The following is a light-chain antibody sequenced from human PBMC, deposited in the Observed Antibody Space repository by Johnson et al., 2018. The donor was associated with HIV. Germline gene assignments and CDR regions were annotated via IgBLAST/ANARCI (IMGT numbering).Light chain of an antibody. Sequence: QSVLTQPPSVSAAPGQKVTISCSGSSSNIGNNYVSWYQQVPGTAPKLLIYDNNKRPSGIPDRFSGSKSGTSATLGITGLQTGDEADYYCGTWDSSLRVGVFGPGTKVSVL. CDR1: SSNIGNNY. J-gene: IGLJ1*01. CDR3: GTWDSSLRVGV. V-gene: IGLV1-51*01. CDR2: DNN.